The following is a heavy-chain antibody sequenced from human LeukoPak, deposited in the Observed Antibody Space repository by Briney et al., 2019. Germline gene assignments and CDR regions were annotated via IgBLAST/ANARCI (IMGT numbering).Heavy chain of an antibody. Sequence: GGSLRLSCAVSGFTFSSHWMSWGRQAPGKGLEWVANIKQDGSEKYYVDSVRSRFTISRDNAKNSLYLEMSSLRAEDTAVYYCARDPASVPFDYWGQGTLVTVSS. V-gene: IGHV3-7*01. CDR3: ARDPASVPFDY. CDR1: GFTFSSHW. CDR2: IKQDGSEK. D-gene: IGHD6-6*01. J-gene: IGHJ4*02.